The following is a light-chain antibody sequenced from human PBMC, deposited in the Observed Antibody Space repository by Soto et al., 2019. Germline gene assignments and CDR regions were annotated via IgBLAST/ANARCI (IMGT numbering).Light chain of an antibody. CDR1: QSVTNNY. CDR3: QQYGSSPLT. V-gene: IGKV3-20*01. J-gene: IGKJ4*01. Sequence: EIVLTQSPGTLSLSPGEGATLSCRASQSVTNNYLAWYQQKPVQAPRLLIYDASSRASGIPDRFSGSASGTDFTLTIRRLEPEDFAVYYCQQYGSSPLTFGRGTKVEIK. CDR2: DAS.